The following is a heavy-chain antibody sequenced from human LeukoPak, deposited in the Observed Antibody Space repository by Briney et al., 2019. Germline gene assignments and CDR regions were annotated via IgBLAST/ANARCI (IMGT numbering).Heavy chain of an antibody. Sequence: GGSLRLSYAASGFTFSSYAMSWVRQAPGKGLEWVSAISGSGGSTYYADSVKGRFTISRDNSKNTLYLQMNSLRAEDTAVYYCAKSAYPGYSSGWYSGYFDYWGQGTLVTVSS. D-gene: IGHD6-19*01. CDR2: ISGSGGST. CDR3: AKSAYPGYSSGWYSGYFDY. V-gene: IGHV3-23*01. J-gene: IGHJ4*02. CDR1: GFTFSSYA.